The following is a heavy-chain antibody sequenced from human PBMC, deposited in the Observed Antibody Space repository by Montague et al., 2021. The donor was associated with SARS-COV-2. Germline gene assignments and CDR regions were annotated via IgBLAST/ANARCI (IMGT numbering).Heavy chain of an antibody. CDR3: ARSYGDYRDGYFDY. J-gene: IGHJ4*02. V-gene: IGHV2-70*01. CDR1: GSSLNTSGMC. Sequence: PALVKPTQTLTLTCTFSGSSLNTSGMCVSWIRQPPGKALEWLALIDWDEDQHYSTSLKTRLTISKDTSKNQVVLTMTNMDPIDTATYYCARSYGDYRDGYFDYWGQGTLVTVSS. CDR2: IDWDEDQ. D-gene: IGHD4-17*01.